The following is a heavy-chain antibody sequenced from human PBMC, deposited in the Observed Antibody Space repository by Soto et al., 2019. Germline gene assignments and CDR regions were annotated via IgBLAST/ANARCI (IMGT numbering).Heavy chain of an antibody. V-gene: IGHV1-69*13. J-gene: IGHJ4*02. CDR2: IIPIFGTA. D-gene: IGHD1-26*01. Sequence: GASVKVSCKASGGTFSSYAISWVRQAPGQGLEWMGGIIPIFGTANYAQKFQGRVTITADESTSTAYMELSSLRSEDTAVYYCASTRGDSGSYPTTSYYFDYWGQGTLVTVSS. CDR3: ASTRGDSGSYPTTSYYFDY. CDR1: GGTFSSYA.